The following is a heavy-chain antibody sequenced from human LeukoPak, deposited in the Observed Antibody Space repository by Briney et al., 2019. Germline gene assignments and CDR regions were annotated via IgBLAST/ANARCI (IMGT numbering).Heavy chain of an antibody. CDR1: GYTFTSCG. CDR2: IGAYNGNT. V-gene: IGHV1-18*01. CDR3: ARVTDNYYDSSGYYNY. Sequence: GASVKVSCKASGYTFTSCGISWVRQAPGQGLEWMGWIGAYNGNTNYAQKLQGRVTMTTDTSTSTAYMELRSLRSDDTAVYYCARVTDNYYDSSGYYNYWGQGTLVTVSS. J-gene: IGHJ4*02. D-gene: IGHD3-22*01.